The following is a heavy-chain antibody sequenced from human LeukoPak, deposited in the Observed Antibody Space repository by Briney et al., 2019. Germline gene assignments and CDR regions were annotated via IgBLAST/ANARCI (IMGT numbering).Heavy chain of an antibody. CDR3: ARKGYSGYEKRWFDP. CDR1: GRSFSGYY. Sequence: SETLSLTCAVYGRSFSGYYWSWIRQPPGKGLEWIGEINHSGGTNYNPSLKSRVTISVDTTKNQFSMKLSSVTTADTAVYYCARKGYSGYEKRWFDPWGQGTLVTVSS. D-gene: IGHD5-12*01. J-gene: IGHJ5*02. V-gene: IGHV4-34*01. CDR2: INHSGGT.